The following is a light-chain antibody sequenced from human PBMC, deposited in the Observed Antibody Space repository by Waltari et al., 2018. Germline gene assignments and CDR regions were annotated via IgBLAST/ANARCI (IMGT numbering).Light chain of an antibody. CDR3: CSYAGTITPYV. CDR2: EAN. Sequence: QSALTQPASVSGSPGPSVTISCTGTSSDVGGYNLVSWYQHHPGKAPKLMIYEANKRPSGVSNRFSGSKSGITASLTISGLQAEDEADYYCCSYAGTITPYVFGSGTKVTVL. V-gene: IGLV2-23*01. J-gene: IGLJ1*01. CDR1: SSDVGGYNL.